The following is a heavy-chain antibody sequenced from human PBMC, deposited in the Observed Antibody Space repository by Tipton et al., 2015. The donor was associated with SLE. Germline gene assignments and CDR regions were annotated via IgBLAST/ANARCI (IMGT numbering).Heavy chain of an antibody. V-gene: IGHV1-69*13. Sequence: QLVQSGAEVKKPGASVKVSCKPSGYTFTSYGISWVRQAPGQGLEWMGRIIPIFGTANYAQKFQGRVTITADESTSTAYMELSSLRSEDTAVYYCARDGYGPRGGMDVWGQGTTVTVSS. CDR2: IIPIFGTA. CDR1: GYTFTSYG. J-gene: IGHJ6*02. CDR3: ARDGYGPRGGMDV. D-gene: IGHD2-2*03.